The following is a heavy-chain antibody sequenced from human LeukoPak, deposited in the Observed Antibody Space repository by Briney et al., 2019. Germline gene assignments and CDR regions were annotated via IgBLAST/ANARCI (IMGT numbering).Heavy chain of an antibody. V-gene: IGHV1-2*02. D-gene: IGHD3-10*01. Sequence: ASVKVSCKASGYTFTGYFIHWVRQAPGQGLEWMGWINPKSGGTNYEQKFQDRVTMTRDTSISTAYMELSRLRSDDTAVYYCARSMVVRGGMGNYFDPWGQGTLVTVSS. CDR1: GYTFTGYF. CDR2: INPKSGGT. J-gene: IGHJ5*02. CDR3: ARSMVVRGGMGNYFDP.